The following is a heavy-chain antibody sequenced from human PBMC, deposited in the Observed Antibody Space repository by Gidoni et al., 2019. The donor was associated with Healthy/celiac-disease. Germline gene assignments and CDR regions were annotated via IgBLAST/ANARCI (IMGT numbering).Heavy chain of an antibody. D-gene: IGHD6-19*01. CDR3: ARVRQWLVRAFDI. V-gene: IGHV1-18*01. CDR2: ISAYNGNT. Sequence: QVQLVQSGAEGKKPGGSVKVSCKASGYTFTSYGISWVRQAPGQGLEWMGWISAYNGNTNYAQKLQGRVTMTTDTSTSTACMELRSLRSDDTAVYYCARVRQWLVRAFDIWGQGTMVTVSS. J-gene: IGHJ3*02. CDR1: GYTFTSYG.